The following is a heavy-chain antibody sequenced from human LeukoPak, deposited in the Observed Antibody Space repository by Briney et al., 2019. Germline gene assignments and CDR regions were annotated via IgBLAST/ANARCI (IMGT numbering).Heavy chain of an antibody. CDR3: ARVWGGSTFDY. Sequence: GGSLRLSCAASGFPFSSYWMHWVRQAPGKGLVWVSRIKSDGSSTNYADSVKGRFTISRDNAKNTLYLQMNSLGAEDTAVYYCARVWGGSTFDYWGQGTLVTVSS. J-gene: IGHJ4*02. CDR1: GFPFSSYW. CDR2: IKSDGSST. V-gene: IGHV3-74*01. D-gene: IGHD3-16*01.